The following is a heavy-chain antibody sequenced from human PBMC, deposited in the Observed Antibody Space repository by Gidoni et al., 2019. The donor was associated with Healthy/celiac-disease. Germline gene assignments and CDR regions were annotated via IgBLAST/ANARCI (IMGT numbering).Heavy chain of an antibody. V-gene: IGHV4-59*01. Sequence: QVQLQESGPGLVKPSETLSLTCTVSGGSISSYYWSWIRQPPGKGLEWIGYIYYSGSTNYNPSLKSRVTISVDTSKNQFSLKLSSVTAADTAVYYCARVAAASTPFDPWGQGTLVTVSS. CDR3: ARVAAASTPFDP. D-gene: IGHD6-13*01. CDR1: GGSISSYY. J-gene: IGHJ5*02. CDR2: IYYSGST.